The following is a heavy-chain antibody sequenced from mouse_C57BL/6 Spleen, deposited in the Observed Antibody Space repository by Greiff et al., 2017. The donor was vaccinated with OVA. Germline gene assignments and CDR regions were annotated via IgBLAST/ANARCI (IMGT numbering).Heavy chain of an antibody. V-gene: IGHV5-16*01. Sequence: EVQLVESEGGLVQPGSSMKLSCTASGFTFSDYYMAWVRQVPEKGLEWVANINYDGSSTYYLDSLKSRFIISRDNAKNILYLQMSSLKSEDTATYYCARGYYEDYFDYWGQGTTLTVSS. D-gene: IGHD1-1*01. J-gene: IGHJ2*01. CDR1: GFTFSDYY. CDR3: ARGYYEDYFDY. CDR2: INYDGSST.